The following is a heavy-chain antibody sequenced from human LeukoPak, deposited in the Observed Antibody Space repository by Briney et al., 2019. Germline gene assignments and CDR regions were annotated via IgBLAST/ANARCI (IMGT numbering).Heavy chain of an antibody. Sequence: ASVKVSCKASGYTFTSYDINLERQATGQGLELIAWMNPNSGNTGYAQKFQGRVTMTRNTSISTAYMELSSLRSEDTAVYYCAKTWIQPRSWFDPWGQGTLVTVSS. CDR2: MNPNSGNT. J-gene: IGHJ5*02. CDR3: AKTWIQPRSWFDP. V-gene: IGHV1-8*01. D-gene: IGHD5-18*01. CDR1: GYTFTSYD.